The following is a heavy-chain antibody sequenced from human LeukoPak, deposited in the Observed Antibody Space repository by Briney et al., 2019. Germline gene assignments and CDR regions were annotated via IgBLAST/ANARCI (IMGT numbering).Heavy chain of an antibody. CDR3: ARDGRVYGDYVSYYYMDV. D-gene: IGHD4-17*01. J-gene: IGHJ6*03. CDR1: GYTFTSYD. CDR2: IIPIFGTA. Sequence: ASVKVSCKASGYTFTSYDINWVRQATGQGLEWMGGIIPIFGTANYAQKFQGRVTITTDESTSTAYMELSSLRSEDTAVYYCARDGRVYGDYVSYYYMDVWGKGTTVTVSS. V-gene: IGHV1-69*05.